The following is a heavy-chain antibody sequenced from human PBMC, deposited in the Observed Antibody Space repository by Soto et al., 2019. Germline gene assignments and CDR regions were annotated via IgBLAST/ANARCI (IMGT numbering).Heavy chain of an antibody. CDR2: ISYDGSNK. CDR3: ASVGGYDYGRFHYFDY. J-gene: IGHJ4*02. D-gene: IGHD5-12*01. V-gene: IGHV3-30-3*01. CDR1: GFTFSSYA. Sequence: QVQLVESGGGVVQPGRSLRLSGAASGFTFSSYAMHWVRQAPGKGLEWVAVISYDGSNKYYADSVKGRFTISRDNSKNTLYLQMNSLSAEDTAVYYCASVGGYDYGRFHYFDYWGQGTLVTVSS.